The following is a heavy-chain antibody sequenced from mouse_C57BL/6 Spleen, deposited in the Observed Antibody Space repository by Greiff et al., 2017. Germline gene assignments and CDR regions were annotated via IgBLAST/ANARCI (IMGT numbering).Heavy chain of an antibody. V-gene: IGHV1-64*01. CDR2: IHPTSGST. CDR1: GYTFTSYW. CDR3: ARGGSSFYYYAMDY. J-gene: IGHJ4*01. D-gene: IGHD1-1*01. Sequence: VQLQQPGAELVKPGASVKLSCKASGYTFTSYWMHWVKQRPGQGLEWIGMIHPTSGSTNYNEKFKSKATLTVDKSSSTAYMQLSSLTSEASAVYYCARGGSSFYYYAMDYWGQGTSVTVSS.